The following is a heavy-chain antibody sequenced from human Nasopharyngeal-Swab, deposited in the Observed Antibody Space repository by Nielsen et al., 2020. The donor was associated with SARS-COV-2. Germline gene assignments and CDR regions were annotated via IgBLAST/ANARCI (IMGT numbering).Heavy chain of an antibody. J-gene: IGHJ6*02. Sequence: GPTLVKPTQTLTLTCTFSGFSLSTSGMCVSWIRQPPGKALEWLALIDWDDDKYYSTSLKTRLTISKDTSKNQVVLTMTNMDPVDTATYYCARMTYPFGRSYYGMDVWGQGTTVTVSS. D-gene: IGHD1-26*01. CDR2: IDWDDDK. CDR3: ARMTYPFGRSYYGMDV. V-gene: IGHV2-70*01. CDR1: GFSLSTSGMC.